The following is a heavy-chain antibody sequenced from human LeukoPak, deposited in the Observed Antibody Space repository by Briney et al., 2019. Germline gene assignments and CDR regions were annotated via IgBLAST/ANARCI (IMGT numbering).Heavy chain of an antibody. CDR1: NGSISSFY. D-gene: IGHD5-18*01. Sequence: SETLSLTCTVSNGSISSFYWTWIRQPPGKGLEWIRYIYYTGTTDYNPSLKSRVTISVDTSKNQFSLKLSSVTAADTAVYYCARGYGRYFDYWGQGTLVTVSS. CDR3: ARGYGRYFDY. V-gene: IGHV4-59*01. CDR2: IYYTGTT. J-gene: IGHJ4*02.